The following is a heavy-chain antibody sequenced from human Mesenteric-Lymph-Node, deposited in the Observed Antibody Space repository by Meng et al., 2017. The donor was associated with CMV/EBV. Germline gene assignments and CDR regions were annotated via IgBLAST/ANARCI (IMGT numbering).Heavy chain of an antibody. D-gene: IGHD3-9*01. Sequence: YVLHCVRQAPGQGLECVAVVSFDGSSTAYTDSVKGRLTISRDNSKNTVYLQMNSLRAEDTAVYYCVRDHDILTGYSNDAFDVWGQGTMVTVSS. CDR1: YV. V-gene: IGHV3-30*03. CDR2: VSFDGSST. J-gene: IGHJ3*01. CDR3: VRDHDILTGYSNDAFDV.